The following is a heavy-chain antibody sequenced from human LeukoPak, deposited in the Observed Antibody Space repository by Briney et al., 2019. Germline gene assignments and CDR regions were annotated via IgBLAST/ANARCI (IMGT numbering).Heavy chain of an antibody. V-gene: IGHV3-30*02. CDR1: GFTFSSYG. J-gene: IGHJ4*02. D-gene: IGHD3-9*01. Sequence: GGSLRLSCAASGFTFSSYGMHRVRQAPGKGLEWVAFIRYDGSNKYYADSVKGRFTISRDNSKNTLYLQMNSLRAEDTAVYYCEKEAIYDILTGFDYWGQGTLVTVSS. CDR2: IRYDGSNK. CDR3: EKEAIYDILTGFDY.